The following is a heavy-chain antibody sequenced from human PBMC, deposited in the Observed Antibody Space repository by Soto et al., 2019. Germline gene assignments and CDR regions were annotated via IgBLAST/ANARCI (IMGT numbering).Heavy chain of an antibody. CDR3: ASPVYSSGWRRAYYFDY. CDR1: GFTFSSYA. CDR2: ISYDGSNK. Sequence: GGSLRLSCAASGFTFSSYAMHWVRQAPGKGLEWVAVISYDGSNKYYADSVKGRFTISRDNSKNTLYLQMNSLRAEDTAVYYCASPVYSSGWRRAYYFDYWGQGTLVTVSS. V-gene: IGHV3-30-3*01. J-gene: IGHJ4*02. D-gene: IGHD6-19*01.